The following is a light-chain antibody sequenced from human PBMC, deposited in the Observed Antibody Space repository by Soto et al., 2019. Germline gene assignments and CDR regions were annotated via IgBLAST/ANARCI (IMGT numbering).Light chain of an antibody. Sequence: QSALTQPASVSGSPGQSITISCTGTSSDVGSYNLVSWYQHHPGKAPKFMIYEVNKRPSGVSNRFSGSKSGNTASLTISGLQAEDEADYYCCSYAGSSTYVVFGGGTKLTVL. V-gene: IGLV2-23*02. J-gene: IGLJ2*01. CDR2: EVN. CDR1: SSDVGSYNL. CDR3: CSYAGSSTYVV.